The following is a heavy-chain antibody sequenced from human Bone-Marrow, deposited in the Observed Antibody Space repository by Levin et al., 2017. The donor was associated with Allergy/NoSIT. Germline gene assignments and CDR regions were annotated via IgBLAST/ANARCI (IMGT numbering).Heavy chain of an antibody. V-gene: IGHV3-33*01. CDR3: ARVRGGGDYIFDY. Sequence: SCAASGFTFSNYGMHWVRQAPGKGLEWVAVIWNDGSNKYYADSVKGRFTISRDNSKNTLYLQMNRLRAEDTAVYYCARVRGGGDYIFDYWGQGTLVTVSS. J-gene: IGHJ4*02. CDR2: IWNDGSNK. D-gene: IGHD4-17*01. CDR1: GFTFSNYG.